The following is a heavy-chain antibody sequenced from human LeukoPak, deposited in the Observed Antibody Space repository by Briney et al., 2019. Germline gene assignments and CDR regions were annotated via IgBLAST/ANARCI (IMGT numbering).Heavy chain of an antibody. D-gene: IGHD1-26*01. CDR3: ASRGSYYWWFDP. Sequence: SETLSLTCTASGGSISSGDYYWSWIRQPPGKGLEWIGYIYSSGTTYYNPSLKSRVTISVDTSKNQFSLNLSSVTAADTAVYYCASRGSYYWWFDPWGQGTLSPSPQ. V-gene: IGHV4-30-4*01. CDR1: GGSISSGDYY. J-gene: IGHJ5*02. CDR2: IYSSGTT.